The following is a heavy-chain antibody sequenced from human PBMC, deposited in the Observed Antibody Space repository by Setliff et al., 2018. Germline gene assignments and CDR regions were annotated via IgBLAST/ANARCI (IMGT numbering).Heavy chain of an antibody. V-gene: IGHV1-46*01. D-gene: IGHD3-22*01. CDR1: GYTFTSHY. CDR3: ARDVFPYHYEGAFDI. CDR2: INPSSGRT. Sequence: ASVKVSCKASGYTFTSHYMHWVRQAPGLGLEWMGTINPSSGRTSYAQKFQGRVTMTRDTSTSTVYTDMSSLRSEDTAVYYCARDVFPYHYEGAFDIWGQGTMVT. J-gene: IGHJ3*02.